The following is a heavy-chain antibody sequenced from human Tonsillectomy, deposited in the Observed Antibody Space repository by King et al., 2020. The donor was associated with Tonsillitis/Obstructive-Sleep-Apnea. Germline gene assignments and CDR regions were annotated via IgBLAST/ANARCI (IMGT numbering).Heavy chain of an antibody. Sequence: EVQLVESGGGLVQPGRSLRLSCAASGFTFDDYAMHWVRQVPGKGLEWVSGISWNSGSIGYADSVKGRFTISRDNAKNSLYLQMNSLRAEDTALYYCAKALQGVGSKLGFYWYFDLWGRGTLVTVSS. V-gene: IGHV3-9*01. D-gene: IGHD7-27*01. CDR3: AKALQGVGSKLGFYWYFDL. CDR2: ISWNSGSI. CDR1: GFTFDDYA. J-gene: IGHJ2*01.